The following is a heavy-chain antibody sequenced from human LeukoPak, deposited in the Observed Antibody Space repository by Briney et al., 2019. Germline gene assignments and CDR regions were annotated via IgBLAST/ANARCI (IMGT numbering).Heavy chain of an antibody. CDR2: ISSGGTYK. CDR3: ARPTTVTTISADAFDI. D-gene: IGHD4-17*01. V-gene: IGHV3-21*01. CDR1: RFTFSIYA. Sequence: PGGSLRLSCAASRFTFSIYAMSWVRQAPGKGLEWVSTISSGGTYKYYADSVKGRFTISRDNAQNSLYLQMNSLRAEDSSVYYCARPTTVTTISADAFDIWGQGTMVTVSS. J-gene: IGHJ3*02.